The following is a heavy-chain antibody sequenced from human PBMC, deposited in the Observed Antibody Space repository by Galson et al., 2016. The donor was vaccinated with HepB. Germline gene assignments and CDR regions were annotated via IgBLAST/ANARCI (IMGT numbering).Heavy chain of an antibody. CDR1: GFTFSTYA. CDR3: ARDSSTRGWFRELVLSSWFDP. V-gene: IGHV3-30-3*01. J-gene: IGHJ5*02. Sequence: SLRLSCAASGFTFSTYAMHWVRQAPGKGLEWVAVISYDGSKKYYADAVKGRFTISRDNSKNTLDLQMSSLRAEDMALYYCARDSSTRGWFRELVLSSWFDPWGQGTLVTVSS. D-gene: IGHD3-10*01. CDR2: ISYDGSKK.